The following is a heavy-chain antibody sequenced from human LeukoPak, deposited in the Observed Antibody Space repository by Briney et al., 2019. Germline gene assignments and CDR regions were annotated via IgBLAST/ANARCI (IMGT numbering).Heavy chain of an antibody. V-gene: IGHV4-59*01. Sequence: PSETLSLTCTVSGGSISSYYRSWIRQPPGKGLEWIGYIYYSGSTNYNPSLKSRVTISVDTSRNQFSLKLNSVTAADTAVYYCARGGWSLDYWGQGTLVTVSS. J-gene: IGHJ4*02. D-gene: IGHD2-15*01. CDR1: GGSISSYY. CDR3: ARGGWSLDY. CDR2: IYYSGST.